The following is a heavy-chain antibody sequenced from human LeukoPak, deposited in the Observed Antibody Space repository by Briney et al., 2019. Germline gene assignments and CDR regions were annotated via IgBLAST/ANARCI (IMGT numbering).Heavy chain of an antibody. CDR2: IRQDGSEI. CDR1: GFTFSRYW. Sequence: GGSLRLSCAASGFTFSRYWMTWVRQAPGKGLKWVANIRQDGSEIYYVYSVKGRFTISRDNAKNSLYLQMNSLSAEDTAVYYCARVVVISPTYYFDFWGQGALVTVPS. D-gene: IGHD3-22*01. J-gene: IGHJ4*02. CDR3: ARVVVISPTYYFDF. V-gene: IGHV3-7*01.